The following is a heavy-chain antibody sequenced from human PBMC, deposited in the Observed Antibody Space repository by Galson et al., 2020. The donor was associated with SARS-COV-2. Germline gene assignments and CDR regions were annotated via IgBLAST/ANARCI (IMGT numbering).Heavy chain of an antibody. Sequence: SETLSLTCTVSFGSINTSTYYWGWIRQPPGKGLEWIGSLYYSGSTHYNPSLKSRVTISVDTSKNQFSLKLSSVTAADTAIYYCARHHTNLGTFDNWGQGILVTVSS. CDR2: LYYSGST. J-gene: IGHJ4*02. V-gene: IGHV4-39*01. CDR3: ARHHTNLGTFDN. CDR1: FGSINTSTYY. D-gene: IGHD2-8*01.